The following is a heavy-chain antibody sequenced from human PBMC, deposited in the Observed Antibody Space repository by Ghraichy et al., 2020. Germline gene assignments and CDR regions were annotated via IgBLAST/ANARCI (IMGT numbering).Heavy chain of an antibody. J-gene: IGHJ3*02. CDR3: ARAPYDDDGFYDDGFDI. D-gene: IGHD3-22*01. CDR1: GGSINSGSFS. V-gene: IGHV4-30-2*01. Sequence: SETLSLTCAVSGGSINSGSFSWSWIRQPPGKGLEWIGYIYHSGTTYYNPSLKSRVTISLYDSKNQFSLRLNSVTDADTAVYYCARAPYDDDGFYDDGFDIWDQGTMFTVSS. CDR2: IYHSGTT.